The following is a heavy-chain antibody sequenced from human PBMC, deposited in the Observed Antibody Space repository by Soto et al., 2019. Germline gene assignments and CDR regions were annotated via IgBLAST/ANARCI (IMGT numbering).Heavy chain of an antibody. J-gene: IGHJ4*02. CDR3: AKDWGDTATYYYGSGSSSPSDY. Sequence: GGSLRLSCAASGFTFSSYGMHWVRQAPCKGLEWVAVISYDGSNKYYADSVKGRFTISRDNSKNTLYLQMNSLRAEDTAVYYCAKDWGDTATYYYGSGSSSPSDYWGQGTLVTVSS. V-gene: IGHV3-30*18. CDR2: ISYDGSNK. CDR1: GFTFSSYG. D-gene: IGHD3-10*01.